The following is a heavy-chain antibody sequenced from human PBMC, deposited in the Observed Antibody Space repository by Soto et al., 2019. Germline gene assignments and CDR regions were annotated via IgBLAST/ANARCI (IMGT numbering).Heavy chain of an antibody. CDR1: GFTFSNYW. V-gene: IGHV3-74*02. Sequence: EVQLVESGGGAVRPGGSLRLSCVASGFTFSNYWMHWVRQAPGKGLACVSRLNKDGSSTDYAGSVKGRFTISRDNAKSTLYLEMKRLTVEETGAYFCGRGTNEWPGMDVWGQGTTVTVS. CDR3: GRGTNEWPGMDV. D-gene: IGHD3-3*01. CDR2: LNKDGSST. J-gene: IGHJ6*02.